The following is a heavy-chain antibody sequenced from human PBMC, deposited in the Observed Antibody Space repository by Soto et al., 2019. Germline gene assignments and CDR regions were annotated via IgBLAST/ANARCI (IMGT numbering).Heavy chain of an antibody. CDR1: GFTFSSYA. CDR2: ISYDGSNK. J-gene: IGHJ4*02. D-gene: IGHD5-18*01. V-gene: IGHV3-30-3*01. Sequence: ESGGGVVQPGRSLRLSCAASGFTFSSYAMHWVRQAPGKGLEWVAVISYDGSNKYYADSVKGRFTISRDNSKNTLYLQMNSLRAEDTAVYYCARVSWIQLYWGQGTLVTVSS. CDR3: ARVSWIQLY.